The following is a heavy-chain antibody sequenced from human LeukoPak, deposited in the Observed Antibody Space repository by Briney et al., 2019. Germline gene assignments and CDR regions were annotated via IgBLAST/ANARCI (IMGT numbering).Heavy chain of an antibody. CDR1: GFTFSSYG. Sequence: GGSLRLSCAASGFTFSSYGMHWVRQAPGKGLEWVAVISYDGSNKYYADSVKGRFTISRDNAKNSLYLQMNSLRAEDTAVYYCARHLNPLFDRFDYWGQGTLVTVSS. V-gene: IGHV3-30*03. CDR3: ARHLNPLFDRFDY. D-gene: IGHD3-9*01. CDR2: ISYDGSNK. J-gene: IGHJ4*02.